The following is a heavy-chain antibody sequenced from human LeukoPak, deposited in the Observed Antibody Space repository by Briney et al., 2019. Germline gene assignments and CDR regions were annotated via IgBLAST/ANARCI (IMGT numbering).Heavy chain of an antibody. CDR1: GFTFISYA. V-gene: IGHV3-48*03. J-gene: IGHJ6*02. D-gene: IGHD1-7*01. CDR2: ISSSGSSI. Sequence: PGGSLRLSCSASGFTFISYAMHWVRQAPGKGLEWVSYISSSGSSINYADSVKGRFTISRDNAKNSLYLQMNSLRAEDTAVYYCARDYLELRRGDYYYGMDVWGQGTTVTVAS. CDR3: ARDYLELRRGDYYYGMDV.